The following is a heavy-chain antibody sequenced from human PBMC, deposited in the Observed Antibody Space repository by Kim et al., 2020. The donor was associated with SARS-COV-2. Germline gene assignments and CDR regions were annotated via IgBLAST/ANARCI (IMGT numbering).Heavy chain of an antibody. CDR1: GFTFSGSA. CDR3: TSPMVRGDYYYYGMDV. CDR2: IRSKANSYAT. D-gene: IGHD3-10*01. Sequence: GGSLRLSCAASGFTFSGSAMHWVRQASGKGLEWVGRIRSKANSYATAYAASVKGRFTISRDDSKNTAYLQMNSLKTEDTAVYYCTSPMVRGDYYYYGMDVWGQGTTVTVSS. V-gene: IGHV3-73*01. J-gene: IGHJ6*02.